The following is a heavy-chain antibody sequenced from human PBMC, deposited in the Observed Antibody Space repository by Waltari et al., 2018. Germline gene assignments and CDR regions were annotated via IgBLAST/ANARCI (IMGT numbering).Heavy chain of an antibody. CDR2: IKQDGSEK. J-gene: IGHJ4*02. Sequence: EVQLVESGGGLVQPGGSLRLACAASGFTFSSYWMSGVRQAPGKGLEWVANIKQDGSEKYYVDSVKGRFTISRDNAKNSLYLQMNSLRAEDTAVYYCARVGGGDYFDYWGQGTLVTVSS. CDR1: GFTFSSYW. V-gene: IGHV3-7*01. CDR3: ARVGGGDYFDY. D-gene: IGHD3-16*01.